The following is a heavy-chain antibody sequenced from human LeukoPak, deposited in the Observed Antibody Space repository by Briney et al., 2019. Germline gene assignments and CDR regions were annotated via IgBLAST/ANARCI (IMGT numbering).Heavy chain of an antibody. CDR3: ARLVVVAATPGGGMDV. CDR2: INHSGST. CDR1: GGSFSGYY. D-gene: IGHD2-15*01. J-gene: IGHJ6*02. Sequence: SETLSLTCAVYGGSFSGYYWSWIRQPPGKGLEWIGEINHSGSTNYNPSLKSRVTISVDTSKNQFSLKLSSVTAADTAVYYCARLVVVAATPGGGMDVWGQGTTVTVSS. V-gene: IGHV4-34*01.